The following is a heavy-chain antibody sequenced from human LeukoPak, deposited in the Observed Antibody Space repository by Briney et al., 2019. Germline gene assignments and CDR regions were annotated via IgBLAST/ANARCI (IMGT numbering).Heavy chain of an antibody. CDR2: ITSGGSVI. CDR1: GFTFSSYE. CDR3: ARMGLKLEFDY. V-gene: IGHV3-48*03. D-gene: IGHD3-10*01. Sequence: GGSLRLSCAASGFTFSSYEMIWVRQAPGKGLEWVSYITSGGSVIYYADSVKGRFTISRDNAKNSLYLQMNSLRAEDMAVYYCARMGLKLEFDYWGQGTLVTVSS. J-gene: IGHJ4*02.